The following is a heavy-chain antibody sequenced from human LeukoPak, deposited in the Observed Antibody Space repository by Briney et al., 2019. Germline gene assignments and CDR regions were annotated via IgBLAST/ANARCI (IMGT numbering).Heavy chain of an antibody. CDR1: GLTFYDQA. CDR3: AKDLSMVRGVPPYFDY. CDR2: LSGNDGST. Sequence: GGSLRLSCAASGLTFYDQAMHWVRQAPGTGLEWVSLSGNDGSTYYADSVKGRFTISRDNSKNTLYLQMNSLRAEDTAVYYCAKDLSMVRGVPPYFDYWGQGTLVTVSS. V-gene: IGHV3-23*01. D-gene: IGHD3-10*01. J-gene: IGHJ4*02.